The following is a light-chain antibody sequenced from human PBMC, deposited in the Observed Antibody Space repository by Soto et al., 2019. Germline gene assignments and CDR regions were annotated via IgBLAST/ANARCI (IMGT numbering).Light chain of an antibody. CDR2: DVS. Sequence: QSALTQPASVSGSPGQSITISCAGTSSDVGGYTYVSWYQQHPGKAPKLMIYDVSNRPSGVSNRFSGSKSGNTASLTISGLQAEDEADYYCTSNTSSSTPYVFGGGTKVTVL. J-gene: IGLJ1*01. V-gene: IGLV2-14*01. CDR1: SSDVGGYTY. CDR3: TSNTSSSTPYV.